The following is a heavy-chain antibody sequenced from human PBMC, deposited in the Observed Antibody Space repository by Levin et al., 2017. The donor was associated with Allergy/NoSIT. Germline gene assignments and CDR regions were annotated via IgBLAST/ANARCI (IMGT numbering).Heavy chain of an antibody. CDR3: ARDGPRGYLPGYFDY. D-gene: IGHD5-18*01. CDR2: ISSSSSYT. J-gene: IGHJ4*02. V-gene: IGHV3-11*05. Sequence: GGSLRLSCAASGFTFSDYYMSWIRQAPGKGLEWVSYISSSSSYTNYADSVKGRFTISRDNAKNSLYLQMNSLRAEDTAVYYCARDGPRGYLPGYFDYWGQGTLVTVSS. CDR1: GFTFSDYY.